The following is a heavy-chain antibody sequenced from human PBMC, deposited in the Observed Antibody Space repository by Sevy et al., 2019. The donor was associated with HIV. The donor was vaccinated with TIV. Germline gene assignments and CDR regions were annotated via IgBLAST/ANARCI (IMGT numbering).Heavy chain of an antibody. CDR3: ARLTGIRQLVRIDY. CDR2: IYYSGST. CDR1: GGSISSYY. V-gene: IGHV4-59*08. Sequence: SETLSLTCTVSGGSISSYYWSWIRQPPGKGLEWIGYIYYSGSTNYNPSLKSRVTISVDTSKNQFSLKLSSVTAADTAVYYCARLTGIRQLVRIDYWGQGTLVTVSS. D-gene: IGHD6-6*01. J-gene: IGHJ4*02.